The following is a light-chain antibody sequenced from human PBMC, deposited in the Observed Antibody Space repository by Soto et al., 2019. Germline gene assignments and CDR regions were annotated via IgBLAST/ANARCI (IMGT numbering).Light chain of an antibody. CDR2: SAS. V-gene: IGKV1-39*01. CDR3: LQHNRYPPT. CDR1: ETISDY. J-gene: IGKJ1*01. Sequence: IQMTQSPSSLSASVGDRVTITCRSSETISDYLNWYQHKPGEAPKVLISSASTLRGGVPSRFSGTGSGTDFTLTISSLQPEDVATYYCLQHNRYPPTFGQGTKVEIK.